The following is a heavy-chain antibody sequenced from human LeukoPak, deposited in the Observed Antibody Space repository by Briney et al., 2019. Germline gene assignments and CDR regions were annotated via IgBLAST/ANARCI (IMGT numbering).Heavy chain of an antibody. J-gene: IGHJ4*02. CDR1: GGSISSSSYY. D-gene: IGHD2-21*02. V-gene: IGHV4-39*01. Sequence: SETLSLTCTVSGGSISSSSYYWGWIRQPPGKGLEWIGSIYYSGSTYYNPSLKSRVTISVDTSKNQFSLKLSSVTAADTAVYYCARVTVVTAQFDYWGQGTLVTVSS. CDR3: ARVTVVTAQFDY. CDR2: IYYSGST.